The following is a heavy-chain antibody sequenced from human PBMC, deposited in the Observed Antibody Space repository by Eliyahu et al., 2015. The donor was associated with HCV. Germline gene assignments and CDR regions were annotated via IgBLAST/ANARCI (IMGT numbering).Heavy chain of an antibody. J-gene: IGHJ6*02. CDR1: GYTFTGYY. CDR2: INPNSGGT. CDR3: ARALNYDFWSGYMYYYGMDV. V-gene: IGHV1-2*04. Sequence: QVQLVQSGAEVKKPGVSVKVSCKASGYTFTGYYMHWVRQAPGQGLEWMGWINPNSGGTNYAQKFQGWVTMTRDTSISTAYMELSRLRSDDTAVYYCARALNYDFWSGYMYYYGMDVWGQGTTVTVSS. D-gene: IGHD3-3*01.